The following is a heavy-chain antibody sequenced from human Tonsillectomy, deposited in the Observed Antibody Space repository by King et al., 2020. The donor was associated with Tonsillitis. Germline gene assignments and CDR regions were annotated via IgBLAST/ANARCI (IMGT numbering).Heavy chain of an antibody. CDR3: AGDRDYGDYRDS. D-gene: IGHD4-17*01. Sequence: VQLQQWGAGLLKPSQTLSLTCAVYGGSFSGYYWNWIRQPPGKGLEWIGEISPSGSTNFNPSLKSRVTMSADTSKNQFSLNLPSVTAADTAVYYCAGDRDYGDYRDSWGQGTLVTVSS. CDR1: GGSFSGYY. CDR2: ISPSGST. J-gene: IGHJ4*02. V-gene: IGHV4-34*01.